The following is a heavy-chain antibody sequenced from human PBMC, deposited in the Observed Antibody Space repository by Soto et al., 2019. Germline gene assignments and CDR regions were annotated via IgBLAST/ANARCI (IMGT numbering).Heavy chain of an antibody. CDR2: MNPNSGNT. CDR3: AISTYYYGSGARTDAFDI. CDR1: GYTFTMYD. J-gene: IGHJ3*02. Sequence: ASVKVSCKASGYTFTMYDINCVRQSAVQGLEWMGWMNPNSGNTGYAQKFQGRVTMTRNTSISTAYMELSSLRSEDTAVYYCAISTYYYGSGARTDAFDIWGQGTMVTVSS. V-gene: IGHV1-8*01. D-gene: IGHD3-10*01.